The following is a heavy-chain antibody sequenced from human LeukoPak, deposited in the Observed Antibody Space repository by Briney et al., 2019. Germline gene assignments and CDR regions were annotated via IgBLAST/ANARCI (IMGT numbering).Heavy chain of an antibody. V-gene: IGHV3-30*02. CDR1: GFTFSSYE. CDR3: ARSVVRGVISRRYYYYYMDA. J-gene: IGHJ6*03. CDR2: IRYDGSNK. Sequence: GGSLRLSCAASGFTFSSYEMNWVRQAPGKGLEWVAFIRYDGSNKYYADSVKGRFTISRDNSKNTLYLQMNSLRAEDTAVYYCARSVVRGVISRRYYYYYMDAWGKGTTVTISS. D-gene: IGHD3-10*01.